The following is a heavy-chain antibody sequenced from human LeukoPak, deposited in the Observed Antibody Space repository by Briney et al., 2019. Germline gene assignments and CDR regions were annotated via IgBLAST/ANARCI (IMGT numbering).Heavy chain of an antibody. J-gene: IGHJ4*02. CDR1: GFTFSNYA. CDR2: ISYDGRNK. CDR3: ARDHSKYYFDY. V-gene: IGHV3-30*04. Sequence: GGSLRLSCAASGFTFSNYAIHRVRQAPGKGLEWAAIISYDGRNKYYADSVKGRFTISRDNSKNTLYLQMNSLRAEDTAVYYCARDHSKYYFDYWGQGTLVTVSS.